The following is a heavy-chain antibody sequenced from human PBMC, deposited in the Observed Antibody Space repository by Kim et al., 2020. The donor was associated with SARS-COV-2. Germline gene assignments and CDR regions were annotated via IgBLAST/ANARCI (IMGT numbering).Heavy chain of an antibody. CDR3: ARDQKDTAMVHYFDY. J-gene: IGHJ4*02. Sequence: SETLSLTCTVSGGSISSYYWSWIRQPPGKGLEWIGYIYYSGSTKYNPSLKSRVTISVDTSKNQFSLKLSSVTAADTAVYYCARDQKDTAMVHYFDYWGQGTLVTVSS. CDR2: IYYSGST. D-gene: IGHD5-18*01. V-gene: IGHV4-59*13. CDR1: GGSISSYY.